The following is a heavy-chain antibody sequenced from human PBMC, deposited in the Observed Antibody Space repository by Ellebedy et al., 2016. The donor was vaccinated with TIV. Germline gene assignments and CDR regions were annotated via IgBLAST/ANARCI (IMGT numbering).Heavy chain of an antibody. V-gene: IGHV3-30*02. D-gene: IGHD3-16*01. J-gene: IGHJ6*02. CDR2: IRYDETNK. CDR1: GFTFSSYS. Sequence: GESLKISCAASGFTFSSYSMNWVRQAPGKGMEWVAFIRYDETNKDYVDSVKGRFTISRDNSKNTLYLQMNSLRADDTAVYYCAKERRGNVGYGMDVWGQGTTVTVSS. CDR3: AKERRGNVGYGMDV.